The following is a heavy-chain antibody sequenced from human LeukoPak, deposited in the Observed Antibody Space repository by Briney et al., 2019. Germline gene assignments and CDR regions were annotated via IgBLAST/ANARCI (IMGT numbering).Heavy chain of an antibody. CDR3: ARQPLTEAYYFDY. CDR2: IYYSGST. CDR1: GGSISSSSYY. Sequence: SETLSLTCTVSGGSISSSSYYWGRIPQPPGKGLEWIGSIYYSGSTYYNPSLKSRVTISVDTSKNQFSLKLSSVTAADTAVYYCARQPLTEAYYFDYWGQGTLVTVSS. V-gene: IGHV4-39*01. D-gene: IGHD3-9*01. J-gene: IGHJ4*02.